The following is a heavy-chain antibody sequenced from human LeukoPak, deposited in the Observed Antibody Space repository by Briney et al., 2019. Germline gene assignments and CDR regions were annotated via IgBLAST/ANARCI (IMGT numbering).Heavy chain of an antibody. CDR3: ARDPYSKPIVYFDY. Sequence: GGSLRLSCAASGFTFSSYAMHWVRQAPGKGLEWVAVISYDGSNKYYADSVKGRFTISRDNSKNTLYLQMNSLRAEDTAVYYCARDPYSKPIVYFDYWGQGTLVTVSS. CDR2: ISYDGSNK. V-gene: IGHV3-30-3*01. D-gene: IGHD4-11*01. CDR1: GFTFSSYA. J-gene: IGHJ4*02.